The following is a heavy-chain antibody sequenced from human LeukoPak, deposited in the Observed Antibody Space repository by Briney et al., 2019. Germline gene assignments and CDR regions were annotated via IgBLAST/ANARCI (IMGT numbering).Heavy chain of an antibody. D-gene: IGHD2-2*03. CDR3: AKEAGYCSTTTCYVDY. CDR1: GLTLSTNA. CDR2: ISGSGAST. J-gene: IGHJ4*02. Sequence: PGGSLRLSCLTSGLTLSTNAMSWVRQAPGKGLEWISGISGSGASTYYADSVKGRFTISRDNSKNTLYLQMNSLRAEDTAVYYCAKEAGYCSTTTCYVDYWGQGILVTVSS. V-gene: IGHV3-23*01.